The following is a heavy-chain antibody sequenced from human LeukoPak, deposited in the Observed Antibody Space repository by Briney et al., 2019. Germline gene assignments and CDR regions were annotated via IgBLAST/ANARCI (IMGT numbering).Heavy chain of an antibody. CDR2: INPSGGST. J-gene: IGHJ4*02. Sequence: ASVKVSCKASGYTFTSYYMHWVRQAPGQGLEWMGIINPSGGSTSYAQKFQGRVTMTRDMSTSTVYMELSSLRSEDTAVYCCARVGSYVTYFDYWGQGTLVTVSS. V-gene: IGHV1-46*01. CDR1: GYTFTSYY. D-gene: IGHD5-18*01. CDR3: ARVGSYVTYFDY.